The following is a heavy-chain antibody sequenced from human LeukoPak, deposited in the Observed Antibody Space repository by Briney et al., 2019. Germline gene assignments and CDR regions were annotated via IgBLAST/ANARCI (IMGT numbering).Heavy chain of an antibody. CDR2: VNHTAHT. Sequence: SETLSLTCAVYGGSFSGYYWTWIRQSPGKGLEWIGEVNHTAHTKYNPSLKSRVTMSVDTSKNQFSLRLTSVTAADTAVYYCVRPPYCSSTSCYRSFDIWGQGTMVTVSS. CDR3: VRPPYCSSTSCYRSFDI. J-gene: IGHJ3*02. D-gene: IGHD2-2*02. V-gene: IGHV4-34*01. CDR1: GGSFSGYY.